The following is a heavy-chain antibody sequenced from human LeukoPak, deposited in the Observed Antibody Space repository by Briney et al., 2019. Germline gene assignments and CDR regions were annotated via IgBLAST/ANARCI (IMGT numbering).Heavy chain of an antibody. CDR1: GFTFSSYW. V-gene: IGHV3-74*01. CDR3: AKVIGVAGGDFDY. CDR2: INSDGSTT. D-gene: IGHD6-19*01. Sequence: PGGSLRLSCAASGFTFSSYWMHWVRQAPGKGLVWVSRINSDGSTTSHADSVKGRFTISRDNAKNTLYLQMNSLRAEDTAVYYCAKVIGVAGGDFDYWGQGTLVTVSS. J-gene: IGHJ4*02.